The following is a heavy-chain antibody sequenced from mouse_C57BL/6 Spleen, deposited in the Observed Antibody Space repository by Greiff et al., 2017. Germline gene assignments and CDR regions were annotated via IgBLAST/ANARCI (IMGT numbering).Heavy chain of an antibody. Sequence: DVPLVESGGDLVKPGGSLKLSCAASGFTFSSYGLSWVRQTPDKRLEWVATISSGGSYTYYPDSVKGRFTISRDNAKNTLYLQMSSLKSEDTAMYYCARHYDYDDYYAMDYWGQGTSVTVSS. V-gene: IGHV5-6*01. J-gene: IGHJ4*01. CDR1: GFTFSSYG. D-gene: IGHD2-4*01. CDR2: ISSGGSYT. CDR3: ARHYDYDDYYAMDY.